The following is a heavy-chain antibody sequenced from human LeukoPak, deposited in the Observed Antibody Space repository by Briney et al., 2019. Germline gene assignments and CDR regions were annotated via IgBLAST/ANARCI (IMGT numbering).Heavy chain of an antibody. CDR2: ISAYNGNT. CDR1: GYTFTSYG. CDR3: ARDYYDFWSGYYIREYYYGMDV. J-gene: IGHJ6*02. Sequence: ASVKVSCKASGYTFTSYGISWVRQAPGQGLEWMGWISAYNGNTNYAQKLQGRVTMTTDTSTSTAYMELRSLRSDDTAVYYCARDYYDFWSGYYIREYYYGMDVWGQGTTVTVSS. V-gene: IGHV1-18*01. D-gene: IGHD3-3*01.